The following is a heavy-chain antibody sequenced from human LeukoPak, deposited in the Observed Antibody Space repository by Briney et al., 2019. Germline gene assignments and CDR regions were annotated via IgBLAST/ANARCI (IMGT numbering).Heavy chain of an antibody. CDR1: GFTFSSYW. Sequence: GGSLRLSCAASGFTFSSYWMSWVRQAPGKGLEWVANIKQDGSEKYYVDSVKGRFTISRDNAKNSLYLQMNSLRAEDTAVYYCARVGSSSWYGPYYYYYGMDVWGQGTTVTVSS. CDR2: IKQDGSEK. D-gene: IGHD6-13*01. V-gene: IGHV3-7*01. J-gene: IGHJ6*02. CDR3: ARVGSSSWYGPYYYYYGMDV.